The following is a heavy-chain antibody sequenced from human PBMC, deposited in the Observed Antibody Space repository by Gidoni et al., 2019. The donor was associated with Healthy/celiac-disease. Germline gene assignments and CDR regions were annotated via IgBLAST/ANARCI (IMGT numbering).Heavy chain of an antibody. D-gene: IGHD6-13*01. CDR3: ASLKRGIAAAGPPQYYGMDV. Sequence: QLQLQESGPGLVKPSETLSLTCAVSGGSISSSSHYGGWIRQPPGKGLEWIGSIYVRGGTYYNPSLQSRVTIAVDTSKNQFSLKLSSVTAADTAVYYCASLKRGIAAAGPPQYYGMDVWGQGTTVTVSS. J-gene: IGHJ6*02. CDR1: GGSISSSSHY. V-gene: IGHV4-39*01. CDR2: IYVRGGT.